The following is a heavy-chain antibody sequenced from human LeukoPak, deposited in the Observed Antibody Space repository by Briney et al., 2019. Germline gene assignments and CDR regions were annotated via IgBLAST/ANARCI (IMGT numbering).Heavy chain of an antibody. CDR2: INQGGTEK. Sequence: PGESLRLSCAASRFNFSNYWMSWVRQATGKGLEGVASINQGGTEKHFVDSVKGRFTISRYNAQNSLYVQMNSLRAEDTAVYYCARLLFGGYSDYWGQGTLVTVSS. J-gene: IGHJ4*02. CDR3: ARLLFGGYSDY. V-gene: IGHV3-7*01. CDR1: RFNFSNYW. D-gene: IGHD2-15*01.